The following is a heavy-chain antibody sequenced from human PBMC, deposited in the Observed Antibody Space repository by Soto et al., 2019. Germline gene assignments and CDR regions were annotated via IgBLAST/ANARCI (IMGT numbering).Heavy chain of an antibody. V-gene: IGHV1-3*01. J-gene: IGHJ5*02. Sequence: ASVKVSCKASGYTFTSYGIHWVRQAPGQRLEWTGWINAGNGNTKYSEKFQGRVTITRDISIATAYMELNSLTSEDTAIYYCARMESFGSLNWFDPWGQGTLVPVSS. CDR1: GYTFTSYG. CDR3: ARMESFGSLNWFDP. D-gene: IGHD5-18*01. CDR2: INAGNGNT.